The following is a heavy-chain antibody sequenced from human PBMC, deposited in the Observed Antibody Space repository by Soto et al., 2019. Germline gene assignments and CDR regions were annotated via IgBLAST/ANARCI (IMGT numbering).Heavy chain of an antibody. CDR2: VYADGAT. D-gene: IGHD3-10*01. Sequence: EVPLVESGGGLVQPGESLRLSCAASGFTVSNYHMTWVRQAPGKGLEWVSAVYADGATSHADSVKDRFTVSRDNSRNRLNLQMSGMRAEDTAVCSWARSGGGLDYWGQGTLVTVSS. V-gene: IGHV3-66*01. CDR1: GFTVSNYH. J-gene: IGHJ4*02. CDR3: ARSGGGLDY.